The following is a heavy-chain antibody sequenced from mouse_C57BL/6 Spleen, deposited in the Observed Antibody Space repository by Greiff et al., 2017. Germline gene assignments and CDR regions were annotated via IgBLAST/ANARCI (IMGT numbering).Heavy chain of an antibody. Sequence: EVQRVESGGGLVQPGGSLSLSCAASGFTFTDYYMSWVRQPPGKALEWLGFIRNKANGYTTEYSASVKGRFTISRDNSQSILYLQMNALRAEDSATYYCARGVVAPRWYFDVWGTGTTVTVSS. D-gene: IGHD1-1*01. J-gene: IGHJ1*03. CDR3: ARGVVAPRWYFDV. V-gene: IGHV7-3*01. CDR1: GFTFTDYY. CDR2: IRNKANGYTT.